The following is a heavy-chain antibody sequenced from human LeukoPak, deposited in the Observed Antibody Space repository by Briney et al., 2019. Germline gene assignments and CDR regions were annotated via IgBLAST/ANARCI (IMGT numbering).Heavy chain of an antibody. J-gene: IGHJ4*02. Sequence: SETLSLTCTVSGGSISSYYWSWIRQPPGKGLEWIGYIYYSGSTNYNPSLKSRVTISVDTSKNQFSLKLSSVTAADTAVYYCARLGDYGDYFDYWGQGTLVTVSS. CDR2: IYYSGST. CDR1: GGSISSYY. V-gene: IGHV4-59*01. CDR3: ARLGDYGDYFDY. D-gene: IGHD4-17*01.